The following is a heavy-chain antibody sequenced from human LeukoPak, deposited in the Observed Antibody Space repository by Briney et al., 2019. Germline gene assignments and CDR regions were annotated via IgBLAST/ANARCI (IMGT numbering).Heavy chain of an antibody. Sequence: GSLRLSCAASGFTFSNYAMSWIRQPAGKGLEWIGRIYTSGSTNYNPSLKSRVTMSVDTSKNQFSLKLSSVTAADTAVYYCARESGDWFDPWGQGTLVTVSS. D-gene: IGHD7-27*01. CDR1: GFTFSNYA. V-gene: IGHV4-4*07. CDR3: ARESGDWFDP. J-gene: IGHJ5*02. CDR2: IYTSGST.